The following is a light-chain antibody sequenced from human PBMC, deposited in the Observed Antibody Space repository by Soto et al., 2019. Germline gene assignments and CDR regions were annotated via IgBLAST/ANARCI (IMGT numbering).Light chain of an antibody. J-gene: IGLJ1*01. CDR1: SSDVGSYNR. Sequence: QSVLTQPPSVSGSPGQSVTISCTGTSSDVGSYNRVSWYQQPPGTAPKFMIYEVTNRPSGVPDRFSGSKSGNTASLTISGLHAEDEADYYCSSYTSSSIFVFGTGTKVTVL. CDR3: SSYTSSSIFV. CDR2: EVT. V-gene: IGLV2-18*02.